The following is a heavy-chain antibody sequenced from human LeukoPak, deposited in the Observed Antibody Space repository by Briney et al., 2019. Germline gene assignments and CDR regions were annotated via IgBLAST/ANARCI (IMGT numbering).Heavy chain of an antibody. V-gene: IGHV4-4*09. Sequence: PSETLSLTCTVSGGSISSYYWSWIRQPPGKGLEWIGYIYTSGSTNYNPSLKSRVTISVDTSKNQFSLKLSSVTAADTAVYYCARLGAEAVARWEYYYYMDVWGKGTTVTASS. CDR1: GGSISSYY. D-gene: IGHD6-19*01. CDR2: IYTSGST. J-gene: IGHJ6*03. CDR3: ARLGAEAVARWEYYYYMDV.